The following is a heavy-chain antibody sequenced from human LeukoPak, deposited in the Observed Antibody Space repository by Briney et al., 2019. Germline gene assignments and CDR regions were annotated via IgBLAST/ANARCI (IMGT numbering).Heavy chain of an antibody. CDR3: AKAGEGYGSGSYYYVQDDASDI. V-gene: IGHV3-23*01. D-gene: IGHD3-10*01. CDR1: GFTFSSYG. CDR2: ISGSGGST. J-gene: IGHJ3*02. Sequence: GGSLRLSCAASGFTFSSYGMSWVRQAPGKGLEWVSAISGSGGSTYYADSVKGRFTISRDNSKNTLYLQMNSLRAEDTAVYYCAKAGEGYGSGSYYYVQDDASDIWGQGTMVTVSS.